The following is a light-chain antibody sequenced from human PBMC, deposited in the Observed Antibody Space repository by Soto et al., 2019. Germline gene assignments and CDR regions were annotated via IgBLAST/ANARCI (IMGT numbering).Light chain of an antibody. CDR2: GTF. CDR1: QDINTY. V-gene: IGKV1-9*01. Sequence: IPLTQSPSSPSASVGDRVSITCRASQDINTYLALYQQKQRKAPKLLLSGTFTLQSGVPSRFNGSGSGTDFTLTISRLQPEDFATYYCQHLNNYPPFTFGPGTKVDLE. J-gene: IGKJ3*01. CDR3: QHLNNYPPFT.